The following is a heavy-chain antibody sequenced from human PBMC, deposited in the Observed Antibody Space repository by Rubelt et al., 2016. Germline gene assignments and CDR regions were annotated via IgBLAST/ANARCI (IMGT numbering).Heavy chain of an antibody. CDR2: IYYSGST. CDR3: ARDLTEKYSSGWYNWFDP. J-gene: IGHJ5*02. V-gene: IGHV4-39*07. CDR1: GGSISSSSYY. Sequence: QLQLQESGPGLVKPSETLSLTCTVSGGSISSSSYYWGWIRQPPGKGLEWIGSIYYSGSTYYNPSLKRRATISGDTSKNQFSRNRVSVTAADTAVYYCARDLTEKYSSGWYNWFDPWGQGTLVTVSS. D-gene: IGHD6-19*01.